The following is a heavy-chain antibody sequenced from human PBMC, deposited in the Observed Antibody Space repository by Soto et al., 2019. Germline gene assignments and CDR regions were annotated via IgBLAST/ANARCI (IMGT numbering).Heavy chain of an antibody. J-gene: IGHJ4*02. Sequence: RGVLLVSCVSSGFTFSIYGMHWVRQAPGKGLDWVAVISYDGSNKYYADSVNGRFTISRDNSKNTLYLQMNSLRAEDTAVYYCAKKSGYSYGYFDYWGQGTLVTVSS. CDR1: GFTFSIYG. V-gene: IGHV3-30*18. D-gene: IGHD5-18*01. CDR2: ISYDGSNK. CDR3: AKKSGYSYGYFDY.